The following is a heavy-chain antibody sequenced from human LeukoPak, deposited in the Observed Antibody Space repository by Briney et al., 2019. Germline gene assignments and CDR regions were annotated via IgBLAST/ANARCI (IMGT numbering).Heavy chain of an antibody. CDR2: ISSSSSYI. V-gene: IGHV3-21*01. D-gene: IGHD3-10*01. J-gene: IGHJ4*02. Sequence: PGGSLRLSCAASGFTFSSYGMSWVRQAPGKGLEWVSSISSSSSYIYYADSVKGRFTISRDNAKNSLYLQMNSLRAEDTAVYYCARVGITMVRGVIEYFDYWGQGTLVTVSS. CDR1: GFTFSSYG. CDR3: ARVGITMVRGVIEYFDY.